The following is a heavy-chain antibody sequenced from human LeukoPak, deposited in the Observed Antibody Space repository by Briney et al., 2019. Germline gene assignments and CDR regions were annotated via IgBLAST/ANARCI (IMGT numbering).Heavy chain of an antibody. D-gene: IGHD3-10*01. CDR3: ARDPPIGGADVFDI. CDR1: GGTFSSYA. J-gene: IGHJ3*02. V-gene: IGHV1-2*02. Sequence: ASVKVSCKAPGGTFSSYAISWVRQAPGQGLEWMGWINPNSGGTNYAQKFQGRVTMTRDTSISTAYMELSRLTSDDTAVYYCARDPPIGGADVFDIWGQGTMVTVSS. CDR2: INPNSGGT.